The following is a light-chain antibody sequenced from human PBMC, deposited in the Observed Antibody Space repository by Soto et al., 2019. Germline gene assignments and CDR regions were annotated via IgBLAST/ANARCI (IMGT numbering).Light chain of an antibody. J-gene: IGKJ5*01. CDR1: QDITNY. V-gene: IGKV1-33*01. Sequence: DIQMTQSPSPLSASVGDRVTIICQASQDITNYLNWYQQKPGKAPKLLIHDSSNLETGVQSRFSGSGSGTYFSFTISSLQPEDIATYFCQQFDSPPLTFGQGTRLEIK. CDR2: DSS. CDR3: QQFDSPPLT.